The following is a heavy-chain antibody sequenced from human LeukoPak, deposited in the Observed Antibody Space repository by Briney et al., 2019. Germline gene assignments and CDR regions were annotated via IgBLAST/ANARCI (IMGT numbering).Heavy chain of an antibody. CDR2: INVYNGNT. Sequence: GASVKVSCKASGYTFTNYGISWVRQAPGQGLEWMGWINVYNGNTNSAQKLQGRVTMTTDTSTSTAYIELRSLRSDDTAVYYCARDGSGRSSTFDYWGQGTLVTVSS. V-gene: IGHV1-18*01. CDR3: ARDGSGRSSTFDY. J-gene: IGHJ4*02. CDR1: GYTFTNYG. D-gene: IGHD6-13*01.